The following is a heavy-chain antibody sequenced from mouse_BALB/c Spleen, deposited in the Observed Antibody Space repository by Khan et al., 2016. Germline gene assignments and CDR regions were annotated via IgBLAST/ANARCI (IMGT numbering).Heavy chain of an antibody. V-gene: IGHV3-1*02. CDR1: GYSITSGYS. CDR2: IHYSGGT. CDR3: TRSHGYYAMDY. Sequence: VQLKESGPDLVKPSQSLSLTCTVTGYSITSGYSWHWIRQFPGNKLEWMGYIHYSGGTKSIPSLKSRIPITRDTSKNQFFLQLNSVTPEDTATYYCTRSHGYYAMDYWGQGTSVTVSS. J-gene: IGHJ4*01.